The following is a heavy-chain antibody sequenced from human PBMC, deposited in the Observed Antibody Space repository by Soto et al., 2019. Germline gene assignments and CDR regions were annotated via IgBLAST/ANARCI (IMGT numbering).Heavy chain of an antibody. D-gene: IGHD5-12*01. CDR1: GYTFTGYY. J-gene: IGHJ6*02. Sequence: ASVKVSCKASGYTFTGYYMHWVRQAPGQGLEWMGWINPNSGGTNYAQKLQGWVTMTRDTSISTAYMELSRLRSDDTAVYYCARGSIVATRDYYYYGMDVWGQGTTVTVSS. V-gene: IGHV1-2*04. CDR3: ARGSIVATRDYYYYGMDV. CDR2: INPNSGGT.